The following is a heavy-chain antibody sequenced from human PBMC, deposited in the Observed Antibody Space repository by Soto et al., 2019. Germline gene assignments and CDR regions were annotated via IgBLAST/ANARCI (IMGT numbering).Heavy chain of an antibody. Sequence: GGSLRLSCAASGFTFSSYAMSWVRQAPGKGLEWVSAISGSGGSTYYADSVKGRFTISRDNSKNTLYLQMNSLRAEDTAVYYCAKVSPGMVVAKLDYYYYYMDVWGKGTTVTVSS. J-gene: IGHJ6*03. V-gene: IGHV3-23*01. CDR3: AKVSPGMVVAKLDYYYYYMDV. D-gene: IGHD5-12*01. CDR2: ISGSGGST. CDR1: GFTFSSYA.